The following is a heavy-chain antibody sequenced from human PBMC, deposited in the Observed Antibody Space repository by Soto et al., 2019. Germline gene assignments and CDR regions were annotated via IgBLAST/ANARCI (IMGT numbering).Heavy chain of an antibody. CDR3: AGARRYCTNGVCYTHAFDI. V-gene: IGHV3-7*01. J-gene: IGHJ3*02. CDR2: IKQGGSGK. D-gene: IGHD2-8*01. CDR1: GFTFSSYW. Sequence: GGSLRLSCAASGFTFSSYWMSWVRQAPGKGLEWVANIKQGGSGKDYVDSVKGRFTISRDNAKNSLYLKMNSLRAEDTAVYYYAGARRYCTNGVCYTHAFDIWGQGTMVTVSS.